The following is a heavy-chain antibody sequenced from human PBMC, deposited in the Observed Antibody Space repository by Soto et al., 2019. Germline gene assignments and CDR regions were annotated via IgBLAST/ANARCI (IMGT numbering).Heavy chain of an antibody. CDR1: GFTFSSYS. D-gene: IGHD2-15*01. CDR3: ARDLAGYCSGGSCYEAGAFDI. V-gene: IGHV3-21*01. Sequence: EVQLVESGGGLVKPGGSLRLSCAASGFTFSSYSMNWVRQAPGKGLEWVSSISSSSSYIYYAASVKGRFTISRDNAKNSLYLQMSSLRAEDTAVYDCARDLAGYCSGGSCYEAGAFDIWGQGTMVTVSS. J-gene: IGHJ3*02. CDR2: ISSSSSYI.